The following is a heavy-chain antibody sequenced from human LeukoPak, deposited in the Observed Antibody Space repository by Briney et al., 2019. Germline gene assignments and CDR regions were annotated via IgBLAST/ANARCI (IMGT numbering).Heavy chain of an antibody. D-gene: IGHD2-2*02. CDR3: ARGYTSGYGYFDY. Sequence: ASVNVSCKASGYTFTGYYMHWVRQAPGQGLERMGRINPNSGGTNYAQKFQGRVTMTRDTSISTAYMELSRLRSDDTAVYYCARGYTSGYGYFDYWGQGTLVTVSS. CDR1: GYTFTGYY. V-gene: IGHV1-2*06. CDR2: INPNSGGT. J-gene: IGHJ4*02.